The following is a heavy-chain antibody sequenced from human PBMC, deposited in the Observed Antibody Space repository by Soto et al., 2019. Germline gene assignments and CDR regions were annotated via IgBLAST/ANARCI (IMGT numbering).Heavy chain of an antibody. D-gene: IGHD6-6*01. CDR2: IYVGDSDT. CDR1: GCSFSSYW. Sequence: GESLKISCRGVGCSFSSYWIGWVRQMPGKGLEWMGIIYVGDSDTRYSPSFQGQVTMSADKSINTAYLQWSSLKASDTAMYYCARLSYSSSPNFDYWGQGTLVTVSS. V-gene: IGHV5-51*01. CDR3: ARLSYSSSPNFDY. J-gene: IGHJ4*02.